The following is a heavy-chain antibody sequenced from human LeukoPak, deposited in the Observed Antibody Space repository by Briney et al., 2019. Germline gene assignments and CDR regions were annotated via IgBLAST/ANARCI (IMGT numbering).Heavy chain of an antibody. J-gene: IGHJ4*02. D-gene: IGHD1-26*01. CDR1: GFTFSTYW. CDR2: IQQDGSEK. V-gene: IGHV3-7*05. CDR3: ARDRYIGVGATPHYY. Sequence: GRSLRLSCVASGFTFSTYWMSWVRQAPGKGLEWVANIQQDGSEKYYVDSVKGRFTISRDNAKNSLYLQINSLKAEDTAVYYCARDRYIGVGATPHYYWGRGTLVTVSS.